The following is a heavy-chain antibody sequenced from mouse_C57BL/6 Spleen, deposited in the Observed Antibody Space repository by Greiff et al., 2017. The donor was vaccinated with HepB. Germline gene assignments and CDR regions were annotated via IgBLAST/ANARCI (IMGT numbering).Heavy chain of an antibody. D-gene: IGHD1-1*01. V-gene: IGHV5-6*01. CDR2: ISSGGSYT. CDR1: GFTFSSYG. CDR3: ARQLRVPYYAMDY. Sequence: EVMLVESGGDLVKPGGSLKLSCAASGFTFSSYGMSWVRQTPDKRLEWVATISSGGSYTYYPDSVKGRFTISRDNAKNTLYLQMSSLKSEDTAMYYCARQLRVPYYAMDYWGQGTSVTVSS. J-gene: IGHJ4*01.